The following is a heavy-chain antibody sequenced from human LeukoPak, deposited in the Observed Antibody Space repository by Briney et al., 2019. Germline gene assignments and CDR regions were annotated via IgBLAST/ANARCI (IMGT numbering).Heavy chain of an antibody. CDR3: ARERVDPSYYYDSSGYGNWFDP. D-gene: IGHD3-22*01. V-gene: IGHV4-59*01. J-gene: IGHJ5*02. CDR2: IYYSGST. CDR1: GGSISSYY. Sequence: SETLSLTCTVSGGSISSYYWSWIRQPPGKGLEWIGYIYYSGSTNYNPSLKSRVTISVDTSKNQFSLKLSSVTAADTAVYYCARERVDPSYYYDSSGYGNWFDPWGQGTLVTVSS.